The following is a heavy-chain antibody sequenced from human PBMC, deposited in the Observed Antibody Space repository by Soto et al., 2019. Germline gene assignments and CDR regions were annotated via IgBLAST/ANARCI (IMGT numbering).Heavy chain of an antibody. CDR2: ISSSGTI. CDR3: VRDRNGDYVTEYFQY. D-gene: IGHD4-17*01. Sequence: EVQLVESGGGLVQPGGSLRLSCAASGFAFSLYSMNWVRQAPGKGLEWVSYISSSGTIYYADSVNGRFTISRDNAKSTLYLQMNSLRADDTAMYYCVRDRNGDYVTEYFQYWGQGSLVTVSS. CDR1: GFAFSLYS. J-gene: IGHJ1*01. V-gene: IGHV3-48*01.